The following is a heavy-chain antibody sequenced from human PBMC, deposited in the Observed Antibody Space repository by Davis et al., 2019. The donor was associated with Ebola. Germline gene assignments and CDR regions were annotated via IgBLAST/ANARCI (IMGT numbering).Heavy chain of an antibody. Sequence: MPSETLSLTCTVSGGSISSSSYYWGWIRQPPGKGLEWIGSIYYSGSTYYNPSLKSRVTISVDTSKNQFSLKLSSVTAADTAVYYCARQTIFGVVTYYYYGMDVWGQGTTVTVSS. J-gene: IGHJ6*02. CDR3: ARQTIFGVVTYYYYGMDV. D-gene: IGHD3-3*01. V-gene: IGHV4-39*01. CDR2: IYYSGST. CDR1: GGSISSSSYY.